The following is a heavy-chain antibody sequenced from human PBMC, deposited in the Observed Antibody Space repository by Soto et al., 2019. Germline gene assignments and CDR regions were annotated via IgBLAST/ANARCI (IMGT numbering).Heavy chain of an antibody. J-gene: IGHJ6*02. CDR1: GGTFSSYA. CDR3: ARKGRNLYYYDSSGYYHSYYYYGMDV. V-gene: IGHV1-69*13. D-gene: IGHD3-22*01. Sequence: SVKVSCKASGGTFSSYAISWVRQAPGQGLEWMGGIIPIFGTANYAQKFQGRVTITADESTSTAYMELSSLRSEDTAVYYCARKGRNLYYYDSSGYYHSYYYYGMDVWGQGTTVTVSS. CDR2: IIPIFGTA.